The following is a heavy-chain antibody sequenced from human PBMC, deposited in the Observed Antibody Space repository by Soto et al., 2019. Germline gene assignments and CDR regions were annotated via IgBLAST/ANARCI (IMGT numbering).Heavy chain of an antibody. D-gene: IGHD4-17*01. CDR1: GFTFSSYW. J-gene: IGHJ6*03. V-gene: IGHV3-7*01. CDR2: IKQDGSEK. Sequence: GGSLRLSCAASGFTFSSYWMSWVRQAPGKGLEWVANIKQDGSEKYYVDSVKGRFTISRDNAKSSLYLQMNSLRAEDTAVYYCSYGYYYYMDVWGKGTTVTVSS. CDR3: SYGYYYYMDV.